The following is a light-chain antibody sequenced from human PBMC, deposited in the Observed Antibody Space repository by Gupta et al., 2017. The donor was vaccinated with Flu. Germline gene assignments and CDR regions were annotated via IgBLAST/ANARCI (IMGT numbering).Light chain of an antibody. CDR1: QTISSVY. CDR2: GAS. Sequence: EIVLTQSPGTLSLSPGERATLSCRASQTISSVYLAWYQQKPGQAPRLIIYGASIRANGSPDRFSGSGCEKDFTLTSSRREHEDFAVYYGHHDLNSQVFGQGTKVQV. V-gene: IGKV3-20*01. CDR3: HHDLNSQV. J-gene: IGKJ1*01.